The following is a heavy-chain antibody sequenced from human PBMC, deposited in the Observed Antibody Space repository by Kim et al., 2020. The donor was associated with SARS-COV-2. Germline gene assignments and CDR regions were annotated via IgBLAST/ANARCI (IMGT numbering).Heavy chain of an antibody. V-gene: IGHV4-39*01. J-gene: IGHJ4*02. D-gene: IGHD3-16*01. CDR2: IFYSGAS. Sequence: SETLSLTCNVSGTSISTPSYYWGWFRQSPGKSPEWIGHIFYSGASYYTPSLKSRVTVSVDTSESQFSLRLTSVTAADTAVYFCARLSALIDVFDFWGQG. CDR1: GTSISTPSYY. CDR3: ARLSALIDVFDF.